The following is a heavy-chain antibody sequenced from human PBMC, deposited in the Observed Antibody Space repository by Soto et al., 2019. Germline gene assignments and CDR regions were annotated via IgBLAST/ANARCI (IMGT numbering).Heavy chain of an antibody. CDR2: ISYDGSNK. Sequence: QVQLVESGGGVVQPGRSLRLSCAASGFTFSSYGMHWVRQAPGKGLEWVAIISYDGSNKYYADSVKGRFTISRDNSKNTLYLQMTSLRAEDTAVYYCAKGHRAVDGTKYFQHWGQGTLVTVSS. CDR1: GFTFSSYG. V-gene: IGHV3-30*18. J-gene: IGHJ1*01. D-gene: IGHD6-19*01. CDR3: AKGHRAVDGTKYFQH.